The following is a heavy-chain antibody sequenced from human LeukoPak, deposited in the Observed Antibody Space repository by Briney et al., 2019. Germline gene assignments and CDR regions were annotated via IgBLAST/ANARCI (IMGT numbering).Heavy chain of an antibody. V-gene: IGHV3-23*01. CDR2: ISAGAGST. CDR3: ANQAGHGFYYFDY. CDR1: GFTFSSYA. D-gene: IGHD5-24*01. J-gene: IGHJ4*02. Sequence: GGSLRLSCAASGFTFSSYAMSWVRQAPGKGLEWVSGISAGAGSTNYADSVKGRFTISRDNSKNTLYLQMNSLRAEDTAVHYCANQAGHGFYYFDYWGQGTLVTVSS.